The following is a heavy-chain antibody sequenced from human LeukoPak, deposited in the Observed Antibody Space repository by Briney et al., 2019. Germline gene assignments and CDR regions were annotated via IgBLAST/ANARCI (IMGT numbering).Heavy chain of an antibody. CDR1: GGSFSGYY. D-gene: IGHD5-12*01. Sequence: SETLSLTCAVYGGSFSGYYWSWIRQPPGKGLEWIGEINHSGSTNYNPSLKSRVTISVDTSKNQFSLQLSSVTAADTAVYYCARKLRGYEARRRKYDMDVWGKGTTVTVSS. J-gene: IGHJ6*03. V-gene: IGHV4-34*01. CDR3: ARKLRGYEARRRKYDMDV. CDR2: INHSGST.